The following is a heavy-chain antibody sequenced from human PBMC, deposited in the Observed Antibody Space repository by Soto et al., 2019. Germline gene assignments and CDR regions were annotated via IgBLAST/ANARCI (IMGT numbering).Heavy chain of an antibody. CDR3: AKDNYFDY. CDR1: GFTFSSYG. V-gene: IGHV3-30*18. J-gene: IGHJ4*02. CDR2: ISYDGSNK. Sequence: QVQLVESGGGVVQPGRSLRLSCAASGFTFSSYGMHWVRQAPGKGLEWVAVISYDGSNKYYADSVKGRFTISRDNSKNTLYLQMNSLRVEDTAVYYCAKDNYFDYWGQGTLVTVSS.